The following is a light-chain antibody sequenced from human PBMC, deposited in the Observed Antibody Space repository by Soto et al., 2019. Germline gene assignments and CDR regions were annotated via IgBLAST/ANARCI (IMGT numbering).Light chain of an antibody. V-gene: IGKV1-39*01. Sequence: DIQMTQSPSALSASVGDRVTITCRASQSISSYLNWYQQKPRKPPDPLIYAASSLQSGVPSRFSGSGSGTDFTLTISNLQHEFFATYFCQQTYSTLFTFGPGTKVEIK. J-gene: IGKJ3*01. CDR3: QQTYSTLFT. CDR1: QSISSY. CDR2: AAS.